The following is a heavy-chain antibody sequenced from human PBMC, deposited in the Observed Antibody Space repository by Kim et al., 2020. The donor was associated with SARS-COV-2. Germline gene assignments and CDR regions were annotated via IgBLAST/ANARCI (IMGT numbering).Heavy chain of an antibody. J-gene: IGHJ4*02. CDR3: ASWVLVLAGRVPC. CDR2: INCKSGDT. D-gene: IGHD3-10*01. V-gene: IGHV1-2*02. CDR1: GYTFSDYY. Sequence: ASVKVSCKASGYTFSDYYIHWVRQAPGQGLEWMGCINCKSGDTTYAQMFQGRVTVTRDTSINTAYMDLSGLMSDDTAVYYCASWVLVLAGRVPCWGQGTLVTVSS.